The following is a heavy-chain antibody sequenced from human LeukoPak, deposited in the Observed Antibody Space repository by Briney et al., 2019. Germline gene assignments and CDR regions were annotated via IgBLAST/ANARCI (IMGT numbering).Heavy chain of an antibody. CDR1: GGSISSYY. CDR2: IYYSGST. D-gene: IGHD2/OR15-2a*01. Sequence: SSETLSLTCTVSGGSISSYYWSWIRQPPGKGLEWIGYIYYSGSTNYNPSLKSRVTISVDTSKNQFSLKLSSVTAADTAVYYCARGTFYYYYYMDVWRKGTTVTVSS. CDR3: ARGTFYYYYYMDV. V-gene: IGHV4-59*01. J-gene: IGHJ6*03.